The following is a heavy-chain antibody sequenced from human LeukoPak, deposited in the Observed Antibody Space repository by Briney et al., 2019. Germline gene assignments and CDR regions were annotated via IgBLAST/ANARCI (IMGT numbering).Heavy chain of an antibody. Sequence: GGSLRLSCAATGFTVSSNYMSWVRQAPGKGLEWVSVIYSGGSTYYADSVKGRFTISRDNSKNTLYLQMNSLRAEHTAVYYCARAQQWLYFDYWGQGTLVTVSS. V-gene: IGHV3-53*01. CDR2: IYSGGST. D-gene: IGHD3-22*01. J-gene: IGHJ4*02. CDR1: GFTVSSNY. CDR3: ARAQQWLYFDY.